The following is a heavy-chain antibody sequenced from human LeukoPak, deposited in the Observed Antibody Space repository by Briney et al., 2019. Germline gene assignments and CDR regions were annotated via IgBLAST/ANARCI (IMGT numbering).Heavy chain of an antibody. Sequence: GASVKVSCKASGYTFTDYYMHWVRQAPGQGLEWMGWINPNSGGTNYAQKFQGRVTMTRDTSISTAYMELSRLRSDDTAVYYCARDLKLSRLLWFGELLSKVAYYFDYWGQGTLVTVSS. V-gene: IGHV1-2*02. D-gene: IGHD3-10*01. CDR2: INPNSGGT. J-gene: IGHJ4*02. CDR3: ARDLKLSRLLWFGELLSKVAYYFDY. CDR1: GYTFTDYY.